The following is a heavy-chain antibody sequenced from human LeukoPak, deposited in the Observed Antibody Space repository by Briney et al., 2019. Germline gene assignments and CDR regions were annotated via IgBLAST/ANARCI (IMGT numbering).Heavy chain of an antibody. J-gene: IGHJ4*02. D-gene: IGHD2-2*01. Sequence: GGSLRLSCAASGFTFSSSWMHWVRQAPEKGLVWVSRNNSDGSSTSYADSVKGRFTISRDNAKNTLFLQMNSLRAEDTAVYYCVSFYETNWGRGTLVTVSS. CDR2: NNSDGSST. CDR1: GFTFSSSW. CDR3: VSFYETN. V-gene: IGHV3-74*01.